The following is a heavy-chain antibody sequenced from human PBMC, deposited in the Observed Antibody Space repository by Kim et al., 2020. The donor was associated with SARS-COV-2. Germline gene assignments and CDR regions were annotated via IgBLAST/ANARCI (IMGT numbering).Heavy chain of an antibody. Sequence: GGSLRLSCAASGFTFSRYAMAWVRQAPGKGLEYVSSISGSGGTTDYADSVKGRFTISRDNSKNTLFLQMNSLRAEDTAMYYCAKDLTTGNYRPDYFDYWGQGTLVTVSS. J-gene: IGHJ4*02. CDR2: ISGSGGTT. CDR1: GFTFSRYA. V-gene: IGHV3-23*01. CDR3: AKDLTTGNYRPDYFDY. D-gene: IGHD1-7*01.